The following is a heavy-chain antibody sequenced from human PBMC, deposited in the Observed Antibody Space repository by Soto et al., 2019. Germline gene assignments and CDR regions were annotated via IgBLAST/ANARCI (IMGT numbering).Heavy chain of an antibody. V-gene: IGHV1-46*01. J-gene: IGHJ4*02. CDR1: GXXFTSYD. CDR2: IDPSGGST. CDR3: ARDLARQNDF. Sequence: GXXFTSYDMHWVRQAPGQGLEWMGVIDPSGGSTSYTQKFQGRVTMTRDTSTSTVYMELSSLRSEDTAVYYCARDLARQNDFWGQGTLVTV.